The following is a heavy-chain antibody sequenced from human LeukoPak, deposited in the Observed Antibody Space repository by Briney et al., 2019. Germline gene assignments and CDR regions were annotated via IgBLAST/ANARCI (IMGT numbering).Heavy chain of an antibody. V-gene: IGHV4-34*01. Sequence: SETLSLTCAVYGGSFSGYYWSWIRQPPGKGLEWIGEINHSGSTNYNPSLKSRVTLSVDTSKNQFSLKLSSVTAADTAVYYCARGMLRLYYYDSSGYGLDYWGQGTLVTVSS. D-gene: IGHD3-22*01. CDR3: ARGMLRLYYYDSSGYGLDY. J-gene: IGHJ4*02. CDR2: INHSGST. CDR1: GGSFSGYY.